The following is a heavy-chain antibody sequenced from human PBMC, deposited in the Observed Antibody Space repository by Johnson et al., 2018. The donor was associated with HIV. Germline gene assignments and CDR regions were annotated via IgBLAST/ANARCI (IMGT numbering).Heavy chain of an antibody. D-gene: IGHD6-19*01. CDR2: IYSGGST. CDR3: ARDLRNSGWSNGFDV. V-gene: IGHV3-66*01. CDR1: GFTFRNHD. J-gene: IGHJ3*01. Sequence: VQLVESGGGLVQPGGSLRLSCAASGFTFRNHDMHWVRQATGKGLECVSVIYSGGSTYYADSVKGRFTISRVNSKNTLYLQMNSLRAEDTALYYCARDLRNSGWSNGFDVWGQGTMVTVSS.